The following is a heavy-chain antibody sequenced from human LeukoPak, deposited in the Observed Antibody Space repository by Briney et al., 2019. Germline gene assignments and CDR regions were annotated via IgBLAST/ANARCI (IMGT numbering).Heavy chain of an antibody. CDR1: GGSFSGYY. Sequence: PSETLSLTCAVYGGSFSGYYWSWIRQPPGKGLEWIGEINHSGSTNYNPSLKSRVTISVDTSKSQFSLKLSSVTAADTAVYYCARLRLLWFGELSGTYDYWGQGTLVTVSS. V-gene: IGHV4-34*01. D-gene: IGHD3-10*01. CDR3: ARLRLLWFGELSGTYDY. CDR2: INHSGST. J-gene: IGHJ4*02.